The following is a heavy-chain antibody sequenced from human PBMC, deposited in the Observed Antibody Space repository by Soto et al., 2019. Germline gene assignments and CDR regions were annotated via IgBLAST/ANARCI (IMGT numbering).Heavy chain of an antibody. CDR3: ASDVGDEYCRSRSCDGYLDN. CDR2: ISAFNGDT. J-gene: IGHJ4*02. V-gene: IGHV1-18*01. CDR1: GYSFTMYG. D-gene: IGHD2-2*01. Sequence: QVQLVQSGAEVKKPGAAVKVSCFASGYSFTMYGISWMRQAPGQGPEWMGWISAFNGDTNYAQTLQGRVTMTRDTSTNTAYMELRNLTSDDTAVYYCASDVGDEYCRSRSCDGYLDNWGQGTLVTVSS.